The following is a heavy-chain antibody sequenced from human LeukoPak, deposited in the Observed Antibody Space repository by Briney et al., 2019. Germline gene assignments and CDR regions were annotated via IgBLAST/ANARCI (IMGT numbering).Heavy chain of an antibody. CDR3: ARDWPLGSGTYPSHAFDI. D-gene: IGHD3-10*02. CDR1: GGSFSGYY. J-gene: IGHJ3*02. V-gene: IGHV4-34*01. Sequence: PSETLSLTCAVYGGSFSGYYWSWIRQPPGKGLEWIGEINHSGSTNYNPSLKSRVTISVDTSKNQFSLKVRSVTAADTAVYYCARDWPLGSGTYPSHAFDIWGQGTMVTVSS. CDR2: INHSGST.